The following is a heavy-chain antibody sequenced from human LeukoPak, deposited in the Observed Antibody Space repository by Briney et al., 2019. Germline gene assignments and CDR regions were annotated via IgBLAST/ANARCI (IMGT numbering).Heavy chain of an antibody. CDR1: GYTFTVYY. Sequence: ASVKVSCEASGYTFTVYYMHWVRQAPGQGLEWRGWINPNSGGTNYAQKFQGRVTMTRDTSISTAYMELSRLRSDATAVYYCARDLGSSSWPFDYWGQGTLVTVSS. V-gene: IGHV1-2*02. CDR2: INPNSGGT. D-gene: IGHD6-13*01. J-gene: IGHJ4*02. CDR3: ARDLGSSSWPFDY.